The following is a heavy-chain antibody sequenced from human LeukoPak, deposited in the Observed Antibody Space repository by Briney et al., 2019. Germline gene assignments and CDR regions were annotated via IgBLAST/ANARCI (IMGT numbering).Heavy chain of an antibody. D-gene: IGHD6-13*01. CDR2: IYYSGST. CDR1: GGSTSSGDYY. CDR3: ASEAAYSSTWYYFDY. Sequence: SQTLSLTCAVSGGSTSSGDYYWSWIRQPPGKGLEWIGYIYYSGSTYYNPSLKSRITISVDTSKNQFSLSLSSVTAADTAVYYCASEAAYSSTWYYFDYWGQGTLVTVSS. V-gene: IGHV4-30-4*08. J-gene: IGHJ4*02.